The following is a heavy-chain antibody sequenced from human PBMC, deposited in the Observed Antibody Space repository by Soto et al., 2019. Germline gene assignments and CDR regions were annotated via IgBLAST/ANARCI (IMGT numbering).Heavy chain of an antibody. V-gene: IGHV3-15*07. Sequence: VQLVESGGGLVKSGESLRLSCAASGFSFTNTWMNWVRQAPGKGLEWVGRIKKQAEGGTADYATPVKGRFTISRDDSKNMVYLQMNILKTEDTAVYYCSTDEYCSAGNCYSLFDYWGQGTLVTVSS. CDR2: IKKQAEGGTA. J-gene: IGHJ4*02. CDR3: STDEYCSAGNCYSLFDY. D-gene: IGHD2-15*01. CDR1: GFSFTNTW.